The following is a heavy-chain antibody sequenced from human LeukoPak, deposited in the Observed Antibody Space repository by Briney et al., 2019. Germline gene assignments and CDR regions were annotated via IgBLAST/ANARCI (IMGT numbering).Heavy chain of an antibody. J-gene: IGHJ3*02. D-gene: IGHD3-9*01. CDR3: ARYSVLRYFDDDAFDI. CDR2: MNPNSGNT. CDR1: GYTFTSYD. V-gene: IGHV1-8*01. Sequence: VASVKVSCKASGYTFTSYDINWVRQATGQGLEWMRWMNPNSGNTGYAQKFQGRVTMTRNTSISTAYMELSSLRSEDTAVYYCARYSVLRYFDDDAFDIWGQGTMVTVSS.